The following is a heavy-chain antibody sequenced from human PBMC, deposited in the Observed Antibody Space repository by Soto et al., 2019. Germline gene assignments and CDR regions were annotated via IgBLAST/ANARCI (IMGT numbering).Heavy chain of an antibody. CDR3: ARVQSGYDFAY. D-gene: IGHD5-12*01. CDR1: GYTFTSYG. Sequence: ASVKVSCKASGYTFTSYGINCVRQAPGQGLEWMGWISAYNGNTHYAQKLQGRVTMTTDTSTSTAYMELRSLRSDDTAVYYCARVQSGYDFAYWGQGTLVTLSS. V-gene: IGHV1-18*01. J-gene: IGHJ4*02. CDR2: ISAYNGNT.